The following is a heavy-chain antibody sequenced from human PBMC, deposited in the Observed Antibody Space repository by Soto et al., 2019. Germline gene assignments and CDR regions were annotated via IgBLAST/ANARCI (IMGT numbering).Heavy chain of an antibody. CDR2: ISGSGDST. CDR3: AKASSGWHFDAFDT. D-gene: IGHD6-19*01. J-gene: IGHJ3*02. CDR1: GFTFSSYA. Sequence: PGGSLRLSCAASGFTFSSYAMNWVRQAPGKGLEWVSGISGSGDSTYYADSVKGRFTISRDNSKNTLYVQMNSLRAEDTAVYCCAKASSGWHFDAFDTWGQGTMVTVSS. V-gene: IGHV3-23*01.